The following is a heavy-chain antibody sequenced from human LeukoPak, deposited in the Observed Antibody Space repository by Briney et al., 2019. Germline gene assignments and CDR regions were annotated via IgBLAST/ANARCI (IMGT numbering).Heavy chain of an antibody. V-gene: IGHV3-30*03. CDR2: ISYDGSNK. Sequence: PGRSLRLSCAASGFTFSSYGMHWVRQAPGKGLEWVAVISYDGSNKYYADSVKGRFTISRDNSKNTLYLEMNSLRAEDTAVYYCARAGYSSGYGPGKFDYWGQGTLVTVSS. D-gene: IGHD5-18*01. J-gene: IGHJ4*02. CDR1: GFTFSSYG. CDR3: ARAGYSSGYGPGKFDY.